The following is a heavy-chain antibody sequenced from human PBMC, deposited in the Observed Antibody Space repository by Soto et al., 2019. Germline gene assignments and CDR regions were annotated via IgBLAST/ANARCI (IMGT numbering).Heavy chain of an antibody. V-gene: IGHV4-34*01. Sequence: QVQLQQWGAGLLKPSETLSLTCAVYGGSFSGYYWSWIRQPPGKGLEWIGEINHSGSTNYNPSLKSRVTISVDTSKNQFSLKLSSATAADTAVHYCARVSSGSCSSTSCYTYYFDSWGQGTLVTVSS. D-gene: IGHD2-2*02. CDR3: ARVSSGSCSSTSCYTYYFDS. CDR1: GGSFSGYY. J-gene: IGHJ4*02. CDR2: INHSGST.